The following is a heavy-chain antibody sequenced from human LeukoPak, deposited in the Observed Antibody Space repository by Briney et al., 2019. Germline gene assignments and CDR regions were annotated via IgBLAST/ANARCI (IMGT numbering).Heavy chain of an antibody. CDR2: ISSSSSYI. D-gene: IGHD2-2*01. CDR1: GFTFSSYS. CDR3: ASLPAATAFDY. V-gene: IGHV3-21*01. Sequence: GGSLRLSCAASGFTFSSYSMNWVRQAPGKGLEWVSSISSSSSYIYYANSVKGRFTISRDNAKNSLYLQMNSLRAEDTAVYYCASLPAATAFDYWGQGTLVTVSS. J-gene: IGHJ4*02.